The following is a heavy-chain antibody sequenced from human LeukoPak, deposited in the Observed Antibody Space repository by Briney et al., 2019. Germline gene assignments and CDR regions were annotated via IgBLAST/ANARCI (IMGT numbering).Heavy chain of an antibody. CDR3: ARGAGYNYPYYFDY. V-gene: IGHV3-30*14. J-gene: IGHJ4*02. Sequence: GGSLRLSCAASGFTFRNYVIHWVRQAPGEGLEWVAVTSSDLNVKLYADSVKGRFTISRDSSKNTLYLQMNSLRAEDTAVYYCARGAGYNYPYYFDYWGQGTLVTVSS. CDR1: GFTFRNYV. CDR2: TSSDLNVK. D-gene: IGHD5-24*01.